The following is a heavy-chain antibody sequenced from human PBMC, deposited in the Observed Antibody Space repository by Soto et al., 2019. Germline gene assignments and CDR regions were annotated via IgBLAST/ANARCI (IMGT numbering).Heavy chain of an antibody. CDR1: GGSISSGDYS. D-gene: IGHD3-3*01. CDR3: ARGVTVFGLVSRFWFDP. CDR2: IYNSGIT. Sequence: SETLSLTCTVSGGSISSGDYSWSWVRQSPGKGLEWIGHIYNSGITYYNPSLKSRVVISIDTSRNQFSLRLNFLTAADRAVYFCARGVTVFGLVSRFWFDPWGQGTVVTVSS. V-gene: IGHV4-30-4*01. J-gene: IGHJ5*02.